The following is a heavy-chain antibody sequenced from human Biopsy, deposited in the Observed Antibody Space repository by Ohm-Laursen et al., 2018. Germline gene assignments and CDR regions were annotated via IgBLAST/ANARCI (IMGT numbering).Heavy chain of an antibody. CDR1: GYTFTNYA. V-gene: IGHV1-18*01. CDR2: ISVKTGNT. Sequence: GSSVKVSCKASGYTFTNYAINWVRQAPRQGLEWLGWISVKTGNTNYTQKLQGRVTMTTDTSTNTAYMELRSLRSDDTALYYCAREGTSVTFFGKISDYYFDFWGPGTVVTVSS. D-gene: IGHD3-3*01. CDR3: AREGTSVTFFGKISDYYFDF. J-gene: IGHJ4*02.